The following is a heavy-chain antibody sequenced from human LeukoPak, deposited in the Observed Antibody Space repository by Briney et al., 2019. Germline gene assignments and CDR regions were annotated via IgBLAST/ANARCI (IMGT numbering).Heavy chain of an antibody. J-gene: IGHJ4*02. Sequence: ASVKVSCKASGYTFTGYYMHWVRQAPGQGLEWMGWINPNSGGTNYAQKFQGRVTMTRDTSISTVYMELSRLRSDDTAVYYCARGVEMATMVNDYWGQGTLVTVSS. CDR3: ARGVEMATMVNDY. V-gene: IGHV1-2*02. CDR1: GYTFTGYY. D-gene: IGHD5-24*01. CDR2: INPNSGGT.